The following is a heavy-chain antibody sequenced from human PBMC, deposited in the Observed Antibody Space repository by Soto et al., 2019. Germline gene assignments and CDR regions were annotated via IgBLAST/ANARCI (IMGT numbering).Heavy chain of an antibody. Sequence: QVQLQESGPGLVKPSQTLSLTCTVSGGSISSGGYYWSWIRQHPGKGLEWIGYIYYSGSTYYNPSLKRRVTISVDTAKNQFSLKLSSVTAADTAVYYCAREGGIVGATAADYWGQGTLVTVSS. J-gene: IGHJ4*02. CDR2: IYYSGST. CDR1: GGSISSGGYY. CDR3: AREGGIVGATAADY. V-gene: IGHV4-31*03. D-gene: IGHD1-26*01.